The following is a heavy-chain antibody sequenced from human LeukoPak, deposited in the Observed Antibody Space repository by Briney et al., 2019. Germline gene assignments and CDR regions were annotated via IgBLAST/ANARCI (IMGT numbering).Heavy chain of an antibody. CDR1: GGSISSYY. Sequence: SGTLSLSCTVSGGSISSYYWSWIRQPPGKGLEWVGDIYYSGGTNYNPSLKSRVTISVDTSKNQCSLKLSSVTAADTAVYYCARHPRGGWFGEFNVFFDYWGQGTLVTVSS. D-gene: IGHD3-10*01. V-gene: IGHV4-59*08. CDR3: ARHPRGGWFGEFNVFFDY. CDR2: IYYSGGT. J-gene: IGHJ4*02.